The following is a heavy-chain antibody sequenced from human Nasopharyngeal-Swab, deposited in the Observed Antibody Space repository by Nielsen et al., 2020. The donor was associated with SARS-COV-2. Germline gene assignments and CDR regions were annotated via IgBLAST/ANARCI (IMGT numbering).Heavy chain of an antibody. CDR3: AKGPLADY. Sequence: VRQAPGKGLEWVSAISGSGGSTYYAHSVKGRFTISRDNSKKTLYLQMNSLRAEDTAVYYCAKGPLADYWGQGTLVTVSS. V-gene: IGHV3-23*01. CDR2: ISGSGGST. J-gene: IGHJ4*02. D-gene: IGHD3-3*02.